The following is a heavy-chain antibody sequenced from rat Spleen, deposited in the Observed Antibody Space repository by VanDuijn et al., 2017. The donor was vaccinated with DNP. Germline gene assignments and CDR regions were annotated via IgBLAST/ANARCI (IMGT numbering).Heavy chain of an antibody. Sequence: EVQLQESGPGLVKPSQSLSLTCSVTGYSITSNYWGWIRKFPGNKLEWMGYINSAGSIEYNPSLKGRISITSDTSKNQFFLQVNSVTTEDTATYYCARLHYGLDYWGQGVMVTVSS. D-gene: IGHD1-11*01. CDR1: GYSITSNY. CDR2: INSAGSI. J-gene: IGHJ2*01. V-gene: IGHV3-3*01. CDR3: ARLHYGLDY.